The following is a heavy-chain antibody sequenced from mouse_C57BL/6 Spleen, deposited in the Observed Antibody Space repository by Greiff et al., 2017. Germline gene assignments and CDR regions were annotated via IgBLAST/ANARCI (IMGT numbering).Heavy chain of an antibody. V-gene: IGHV1-80*01. CDR3: AREGADANPFAY. CDR2: IYPGGGDT. Sequence: QVQLKQPGAELVKPGASVKISCKASGYAFSSYWMNWVKQRPGRGLEWIGQIYPGGGDTNYNGKFKGKATLTADKSSSTAYMQLSSLTSEDSAVYLCAREGADANPFAYWGQGTLVTVSA. J-gene: IGHJ3*01. D-gene: IGHD4-1*01. CDR1: GYAFSSYW.